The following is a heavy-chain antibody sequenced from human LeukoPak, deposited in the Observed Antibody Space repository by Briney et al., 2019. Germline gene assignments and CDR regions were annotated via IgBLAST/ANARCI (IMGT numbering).Heavy chain of an antibody. V-gene: IGHV3-23*01. CDR3: ARDGSRGNLVTAPDY. J-gene: IGHJ4*02. CDR2: IFPSGGEI. Sequence: GGSLRLSCAASGFTFSTFAMIWVRQPPGKGLEWVSSIFPSGGEIHYADSVRGRFTISRDNSKSTLSLQMNSLRAEDTAVYYCARDGSRGNLVTAPDYWGQGTLVTVSS. CDR1: GFTFSTFA. D-gene: IGHD2-21*02.